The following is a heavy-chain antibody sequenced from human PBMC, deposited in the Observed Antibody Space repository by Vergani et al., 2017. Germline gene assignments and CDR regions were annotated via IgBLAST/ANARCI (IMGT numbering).Heavy chain of an antibody. D-gene: IGHD5-12*01. Sequence: QVQLQESGPGLVKPSQTLSLTCTVSGGSISSGGYYWSWIRQHPGKGLEWIGYIYYSGSTYYNPSLKSRVTIAVDTSKNQFSLKLSSVTAADTAVYYCARGGYSGTRPFDPWGQGTLVTVSS. CDR1: GGSISSGGYY. CDR3: ARGGYSGTRPFDP. CDR2: IYYSGST. J-gene: IGHJ5*02. V-gene: IGHV4-31*03.